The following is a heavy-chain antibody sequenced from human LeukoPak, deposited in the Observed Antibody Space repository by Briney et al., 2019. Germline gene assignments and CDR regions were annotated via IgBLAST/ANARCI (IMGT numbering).Heavy chain of an antibody. CDR3: ARGEDDSSGYYSTYFDY. Sequence: PGGSLRLSRAASGFTFSSYSMNWVRQAPGKGLEWVSAISSSSSYIYYADSVKGRFTISRDNAKNSLYLQMNSLRAEDTAVYYCARGEDDSSGYYSTYFDYWGQGTLVTVSS. J-gene: IGHJ4*02. CDR2: ISSSSSYI. D-gene: IGHD3-22*01. V-gene: IGHV3-21*01. CDR1: GFTFSSYS.